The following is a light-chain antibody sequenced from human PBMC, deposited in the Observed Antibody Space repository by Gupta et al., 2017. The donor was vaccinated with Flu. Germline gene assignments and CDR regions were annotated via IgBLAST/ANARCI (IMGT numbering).Light chain of an antibody. CDR3: QVWDGGRDDSGL. J-gene: IGLJ2*01. Sequence: SYALTQPPSVSVAPGQTARMTFGGTNIGSKSVHWYQQKPGHAPVVVVYADSDRPSGIPWRFSGSHAGNTATLTISRVDYGDEADYYCQVWDGGRDDSGLFGGGTKLTVL. CDR1: NIGSKS. CDR2: ADS. V-gene: IGLV3-21*02.